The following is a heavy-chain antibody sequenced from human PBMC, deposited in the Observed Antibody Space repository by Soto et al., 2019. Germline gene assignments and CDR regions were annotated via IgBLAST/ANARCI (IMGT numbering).Heavy chain of an antibody. J-gene: IGHJ6*02. V-gene: IGHV1-3*01. CDR3: ARWQCGSIYYGLDG. CDR2: INSGSGDT. D-gene: IGHD2-21*01. Sequence: QVQLVQSGSEVRKPGASVKVSCKASGYTFTSFPLHWVRQAPGKSLEWLGWINSGSGDTKYSQRFQGRVTITRDISTSTAHMELTNLNSDDTAMYSCARWQCGSIYYGLDGWGQGATVTVSS. CDR1: GYTFTSFP.